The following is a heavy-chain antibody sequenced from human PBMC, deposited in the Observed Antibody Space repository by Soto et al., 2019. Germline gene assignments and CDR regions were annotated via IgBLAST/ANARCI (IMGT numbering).Heavy chain of an antibody. CDR3: ATHLGRKQLVRRYFYYCMDF. D-gene: IGHD6-13*01. V-gene: IGHV4-39*01. CDR2: IYYSGST. Sequence: SETLSLTCTLSGGSISSSSYYWGWIRKPPGKGLEWIGSIYYSGSTYYNPSLKSRVTISVDTSKNQFSLKLSSVTAADTAVYYCATHLGRKQLVRRYFYYCMDFWGQGTTVTVSS. CDR1: GGSISSSSYY. J-gene: IGHJ6*02.